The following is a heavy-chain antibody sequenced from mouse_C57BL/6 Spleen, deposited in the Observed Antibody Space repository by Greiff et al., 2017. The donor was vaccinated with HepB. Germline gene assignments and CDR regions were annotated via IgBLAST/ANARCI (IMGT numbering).Heavy chain of an antibody. CDR3: VREGGYYSNNPFAY. V-gene: IGHV10-3*01. J-gene: IGHJ3*01. CDR2: IRSKSSNYAT. CDR1: GFTFNTYA. D-gene: IGHD2-5*01. Sequence: EVQLVESGGGLVQPKGSLKLSCAASGFTFNTYAMHWVRQAPGKGLEWVARIRSKSSNYATYYADSVKDRFTISRDDSQSMLYLQMNNLKTEDTAMYYCVREGGYYSNNPFAYWGQGTLVTVSA.